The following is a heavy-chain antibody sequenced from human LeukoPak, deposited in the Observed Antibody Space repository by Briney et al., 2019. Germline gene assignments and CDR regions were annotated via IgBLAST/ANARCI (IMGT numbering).Heavy chain of an antibody. CDR2: ISGSGGRT. CDR3: AKGRREYYYDYYAMDV. J-gene: IGHJ6*02. CDR1: GFTFSSCA. Sequence: GGSLRLSCAASGFTFSSCAMSWVRQAPGKGLEWVSVISGSGGRTDNADSVKGRFTISRDNSKNTLYLQMNSLRAEDTAVYYCAKGRREYYYDYYAMDVWGQGTTVTVSS. V-gene: IGHV3-23*01.